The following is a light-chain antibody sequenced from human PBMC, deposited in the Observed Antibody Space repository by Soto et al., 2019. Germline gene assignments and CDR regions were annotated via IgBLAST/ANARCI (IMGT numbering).Light chain of an antibody. CDR1: QTVRNNY. CDR3: QQYGSSPLYS. J-gene: IGKJ2*03. Sequence: EFVLTQSPGTLSLSPGERATLSCRASQTVRNNYLAWYQQKPGQAPRLLIYDASSRATGIPDRFSGGGSGTDFTLTISRLEPEDFAVYYCQQYGSSPLYSFGQGTKVDIK. CDR2: DAS. V-gene: IGKV3-20*01.